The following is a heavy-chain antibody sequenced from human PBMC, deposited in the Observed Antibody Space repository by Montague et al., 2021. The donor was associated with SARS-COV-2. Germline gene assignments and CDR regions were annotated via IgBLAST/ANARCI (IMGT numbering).Heavy chain of an antibody. CDR3: ARVSSNWSDAFDV. J-gene: IGHJ3*01. CDR1: GFTFSDYY. Sequence: SLRLSCAASGFTFSDYYMSWFRQAPGKGLEWLSCISSGGTTIFYADSVKGRLTISRDNAENSLYLQVNSLRGEDTAVYYCARVSSNWSDAFDVWGQGTMVTVSS. CDR2: ISSGGTTI. V-gene: IGHV3-11*01. D-gene: IGHD6-13*01.